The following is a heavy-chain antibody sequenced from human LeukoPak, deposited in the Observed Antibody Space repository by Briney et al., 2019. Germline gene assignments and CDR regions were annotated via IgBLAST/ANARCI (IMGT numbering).Heavy chain of an antibody. V-gene: IGHV3-30*04. Sequence: GRSLRLSCAASGFTFSSYAMHWVRQVPGKGLEWVAVISYDGSNKYYADSVKGRFTISRDNSKNTLYLQMNSLRAEDTAVYYCARGADSSGWSPPDYWGQGTLVTVSS. D-gene: IGHD6-19*01. CDR2: ISYDGSNK. CDR1: GFTFSSYA. J-gene: IGHJ4*02. CDR3: ARGADSSGWSPPDY.